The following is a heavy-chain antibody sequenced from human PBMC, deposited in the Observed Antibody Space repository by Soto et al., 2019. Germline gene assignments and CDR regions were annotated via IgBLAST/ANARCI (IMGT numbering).Heavy chain of an antibody. D-gene: IGHD3-3*02. Sequence: EVQLLESGGGLVQPGGSLRLSCAASGFTFSSYAMNWVRQAPGKGLEWVSAISGSGVSTYYADSVKGRFTISRDNSKNTLYLKMNSLGAEDTAVYYCAKVPICGVVSRGYGVDVWGQGTRVTVSS. CDR3: AKVPICGVVSRGYGVDV. CDR1: GFTFSSYA. J-gene: IGHJ6*02. CDR2: ISGSGVST. V-gene: IGHV3-23*01.